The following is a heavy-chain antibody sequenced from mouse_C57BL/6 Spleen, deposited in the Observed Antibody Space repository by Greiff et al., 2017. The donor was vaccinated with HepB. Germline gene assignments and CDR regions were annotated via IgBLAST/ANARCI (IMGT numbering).Heavy chain of an antibody. CDR1: GFSFNTYA. V-gene: IGHV10-1*01. J-gene: IGHJ4*01. CDR2: IRSKSNNYAT. CDR3: VRNWDYAMDY. Sequence: EVQRVESGGGLVQPKGSLKLSCAASGFSFNTYAMNWVRQAPGKGLEWVAHIRSKSNNYATYYAGSVKDRFTTSRAESESMLYLQMNNFKTEDTAMYYCVRNWDYAMDYWGQVTSVTVSS.